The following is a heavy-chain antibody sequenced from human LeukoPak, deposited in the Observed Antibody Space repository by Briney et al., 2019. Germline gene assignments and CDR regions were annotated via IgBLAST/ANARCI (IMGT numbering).Heavy chain of an antibody. J-gene: IGHJ6*03. CDR2: ISSSGSTI. Sequence: GGSLRLSCAASGFTFSDYYMSWIRQAPGKGLEWVSYISSSGSTIYYADSVKGRFTISRDNAKNSLYLQMNSLRAEDTAVYYCASHYSSSWYRIWDYYYYMDVWGKGTTVTISS. CDR3: ASHYSSSWYRIWDYYYYMDV. CDR1: GFTFSDYY. V-gene: IGHV3-11*01. D-gene: IGHD6-13*01.